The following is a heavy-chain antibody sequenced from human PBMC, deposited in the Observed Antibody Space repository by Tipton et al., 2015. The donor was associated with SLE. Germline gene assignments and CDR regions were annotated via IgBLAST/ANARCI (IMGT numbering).Heavy chain of an antibody. D-gene: IGHD2-15*01. V-gene: IGHV4-59*08. Sequence: TLSLTCTVSGGSISSHYWSWIRQPPGKRLEWIGHVHSSGSTFYNPSLKSRVTISVDTSKNHFSLNLSSVTAADTAVYYCATTTQRYCSGGRCYLVWDAFDIWGPGTMVTVSS. CDR3: ATTTQRYCSGGRCYLVWDAFDI. CDR2: VHSSGST. CDR1: GGSISSHY. J-gene: IGHJ3*02.